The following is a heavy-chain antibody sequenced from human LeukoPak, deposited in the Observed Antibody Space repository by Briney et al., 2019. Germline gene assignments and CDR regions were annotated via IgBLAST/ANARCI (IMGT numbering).Heavy chain of an antibody. Sequence: ASVKVSCKASGYTFTYYWMHWVRQAPGQGLEWMGWINPKSAVTTYAQKFQARVTMTRDTSISTVYMELSWLTSDDTAVYYCARDNFEKKFDFWGQGTLVTVSS. CDR1: GYTFTYYW. V-gene: IGHV1-2*02. CDR2: INPKSAVT. D-gene: IGHD1-20*01. CDR3: ARDNFEKKFDF. J-gene: IGHJ4*02.